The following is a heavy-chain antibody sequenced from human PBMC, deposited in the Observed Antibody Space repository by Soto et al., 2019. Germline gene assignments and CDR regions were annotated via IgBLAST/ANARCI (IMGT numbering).Heavy chain of an antibody. J-gene: IGHJ4*02. CDR1: GFTFSSYA. Sequence: GGSLRLSCEASGFTFSSYAMSWVRQAPGKGLEWVSGIDAGGGSTYYADSVKGRFTISRDNTKNTLYLQMNSLRAEDTAVYYCAKNNPFLVVPAADIWGQGTLVTVSS. CDR2: IDAGGGST. V-gene: IGHV3-23*01. D-gene: IGHD2-2*01. CDR3: AKNNPFLVVPAADI.